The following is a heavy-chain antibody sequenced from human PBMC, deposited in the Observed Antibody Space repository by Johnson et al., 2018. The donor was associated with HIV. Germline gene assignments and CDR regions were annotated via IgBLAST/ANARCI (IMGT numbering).Heavy chain of an antibody. V-gene: IGHV3-43*01. D-gene: IGHD1-26*01. CDR2: ISWDGGST. CDR1: GFPFDDYT. CDR3: AKGGIKNAFDI. Sequence: VQLVESGGVVVQPGGSLRLSCAASGFPFDDYTMHWVRQAPGKGLEWVSLISWDGGSTYYADSVKGRFTISRDNSKNSLYLQMNSLRSEDTALYYCAKGGIKNAFDIWGQGTMVTVSS. J-gene: IGHJ3*02.